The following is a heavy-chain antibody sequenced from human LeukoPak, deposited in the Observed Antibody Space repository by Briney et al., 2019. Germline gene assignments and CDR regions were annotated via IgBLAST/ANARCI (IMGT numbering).Heavy chain of an antibody. J-gene: IGHJ4*02. CDR1: GESITTHY. Sequence: SETLSLTCTVSGESITTHYWTWIRQPPGKGLEWIGYVYDTGSTDYNPSLKSRVTISVDTSKNQFSLRLNSVTAADTAIYYCAREKIAMRAFDSWGQGTLVTVSS. CDR3: AREKIAMRAFDS. V-gene: IGHV4-59*11. CDR2: VYDTGST. D-gene: IGHD2-2*01.